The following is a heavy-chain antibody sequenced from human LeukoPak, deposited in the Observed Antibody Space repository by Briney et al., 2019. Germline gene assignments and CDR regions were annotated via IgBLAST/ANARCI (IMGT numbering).Heavy chain of an antibody. Sequence: SETLSLTCTVSGYSINSGYYWGWIRQPPGKGLEWIAIIYHSGSTYYNPSLKSRVTISVDTSKNQFSLNLSSVTAADTAVYYCARGRPPYLHMARPYYYCYMDVWGKGTTVTVSS. V-gene: IGHV4-38-2*02. J-gene: IGHJ6*03. CDR2: IYHSGST. CDR1: GYSINSGYY. D-gene: IGHD5-24*01. CDR3: ARGRPPYLHMARPYYYCYMDV.